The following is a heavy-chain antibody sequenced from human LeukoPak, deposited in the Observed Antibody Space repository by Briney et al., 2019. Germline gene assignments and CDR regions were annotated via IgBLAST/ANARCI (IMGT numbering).Heavy chain of an antibody. CDR1: GYTFTSYG. V-gene: IGHV1-18*01. D-gene: IGHD3-3*01. CDR3: ARAYYDFWSGYYGY. CDR2: ISAYNGNT. Sequence: ASVKVSCKASGYTFTSYGISWVRQAPAQGLKWMGWISAYNGNTNYAQKLQGRFTMTTDTSTSTAYMELRSLRSDDTAVYYCARAYYDFWSGYYGYWGQGTLVTVSS. J-gene: IGHJ4*02.